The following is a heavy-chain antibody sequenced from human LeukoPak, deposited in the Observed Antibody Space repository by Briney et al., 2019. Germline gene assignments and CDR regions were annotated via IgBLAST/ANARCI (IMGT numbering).Heavy chain of an antibody. V-gene: IGHV1-2*06. CDR3: ARDQNLYYYVSSGYYFPDDY. D-gene: IGHD3-22*01. Sequence: ASVKVSCKASGYTFTGYYMHWVRQAPGQGLEWMGRINPNSGGTNYAQKFQGRVTMTRDTSISTAYMELSRLRSDDTAVYYCARDQNLYYYVSSGYYFPDDYWGQGTLVTVSS. J-gene: IGHJ4*02. CDR1: GYTFTGYY. CDR2: INPNSGGT.